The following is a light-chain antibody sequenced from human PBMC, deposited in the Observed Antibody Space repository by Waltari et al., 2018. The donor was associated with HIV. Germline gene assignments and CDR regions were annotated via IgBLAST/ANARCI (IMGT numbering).Light chain of an antibody. Sequence: SSELTQDPAVSVALGQTVRITCQGDRLRSYSESRYQQKPGQAPVLVIYGKHNRPSGIPDRFSGSSSGNTASLTITGAQAEDEADYYCNSRDSSGNPYVFGTGTKVTVL. V-gene: IGLV3-19*01. J-gene: IGLJ1*01. CDR3: NSRDSSGNPYV. CDR2: GKH. CDR1: RLRSYS.